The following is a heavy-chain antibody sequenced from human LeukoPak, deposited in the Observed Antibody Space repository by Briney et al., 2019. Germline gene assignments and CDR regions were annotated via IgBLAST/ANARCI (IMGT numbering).Heavy chain of an antibody. CDR2: IYPGDSDT. CDR1: GYSFTSYW. Sequence: GESLKISCKGSGYSFTSYWIGWVRQMPGKGLEWMGIIYPGDSDTRYSPSFQGQVTISADKSISTAYLQWSSLKASDTAMYYCARSPTTVTYYYYGMDVWGQGTTVTVSS. D-gene: IGHD4-17*01. J-gene: IGHJ6*02. CDR3: ARSPTTVTYYYYGMDV. V-gene: IGHV5-51*01.